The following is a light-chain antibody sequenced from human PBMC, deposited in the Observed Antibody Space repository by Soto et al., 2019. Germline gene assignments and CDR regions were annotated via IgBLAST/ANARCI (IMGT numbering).Light chain of an antibody. CDR1: SSDVGTYNL. CDR3: CSYAAGNTYV. CDR2: EVS. Sequence: QSALTQPASVSGSPGPSITLSCTGTSSDVGTYNLVSWYQQHPGKAPQLMIYEVSTWPSGVSNRFSGSKSGNSASLTISGLQAEDEADYYCCSYAAGNTYVFGTGTKLTVL. V-gene: IGLV2-23*02. J-gene: IGLJ1*01.